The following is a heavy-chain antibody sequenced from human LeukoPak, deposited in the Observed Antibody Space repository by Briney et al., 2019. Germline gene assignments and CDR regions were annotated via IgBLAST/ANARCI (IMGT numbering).Heavy chain of an antibody. J-gene: IGHJ4*02. CDR2: ISWDGGST. CDR1: GFTFHNYA. V-gene: IGHV3-43D*03. Sequence: PGGSLRPSCAASGFTFHNYAMHWVRQPPGKGLEWVSLISWDGGSTYYADSVKGRFTISRDNSKHSLYLQMNTLKPEDTALYYCAKVGDILTGGHFDYWGQGTLVTVSS. CDR3: AKVGDILTGGHFDY. D-gene: IGHD3-9*01.